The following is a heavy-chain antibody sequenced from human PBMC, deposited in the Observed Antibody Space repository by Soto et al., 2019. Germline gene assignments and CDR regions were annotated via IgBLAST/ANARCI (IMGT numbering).Heavy chain of an antibody. CDR1: GFTFSSYA. V-gene: IGHV3-64D*06. Sequence: GGSLRLSCSASGFTFSSYAMHWVRQAPGKGLEYVSAIGSNGGSTYYADSVKGRFTISRDNSKNTLYLQMSSLRAEDTAVYYCVKDREMATILSFDYWGQGTLVTVSS. D-gene: IGHD5-12*01. CDR3: VKDREMATILSFDY. J-gene: IGHJ4*02. CDR2: IGSNGGST.